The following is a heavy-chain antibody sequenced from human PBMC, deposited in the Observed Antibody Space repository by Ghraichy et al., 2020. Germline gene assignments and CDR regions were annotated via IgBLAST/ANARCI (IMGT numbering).Heavy chain of an antibody. CDR1: RFTLSIYW. CDR3: ARGSSGVAENYFDS. V-gene: IGHV3-7*01. J-gene: IGHJ4*02. D-gene: IGHD2-15*01. Sequence: GVLNISCTASRFTLSIYWMSWVRQVPGKGLQWVADIKQDGSEKHYVESVRGRFTISRDYAKNSLHLQMNSLTVEDSAVYYCARGSSGVAENYFDSWGQGTPVTVSS. CDR2: IKQDGSEK.